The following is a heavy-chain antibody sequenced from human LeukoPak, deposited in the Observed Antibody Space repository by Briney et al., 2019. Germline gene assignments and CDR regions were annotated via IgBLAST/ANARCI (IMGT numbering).Heavy chain of an antibody. CDR2: LYHSGSN. CDR1: GYSISSGYY. CDR3: ARRVGATSPRFDY. J-gene: IGHJ4*02. V-gene: IGHV4-38-2*01. D-gene: IGHD1-26*01. Sequence: SETLSLTCAVSGYSISSGYYWCWIRQPPGKGLEVIGSLYHSGSNYYKPSLKSRFTISVDKSKNQFSLKLSSVTAADTAVYYCARRVGATSPRFDYWGQGTLVTVSS.